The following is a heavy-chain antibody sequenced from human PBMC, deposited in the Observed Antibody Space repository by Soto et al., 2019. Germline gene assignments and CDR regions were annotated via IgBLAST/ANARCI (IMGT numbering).Heavy chain of an antibody. CDR2: IIPIFGTA. J-gene: IGHJ5*02. CDR1: RGTFSSYA. D-gene: IGHD3-10*01. Sequence: ASVKVSCKASRGTFSSYAISWVRQAPGQGLEWMGGIIPIFGTANYAQKFQGRVTITADKSTSTADMELSSLRSEDTAVYYCARATSYGSGSYYKRYWSEPWGQETMVIISA. CDR3: ARATSYGSGSYYKRYWSEP. V-gene: IGHV1-69*06.